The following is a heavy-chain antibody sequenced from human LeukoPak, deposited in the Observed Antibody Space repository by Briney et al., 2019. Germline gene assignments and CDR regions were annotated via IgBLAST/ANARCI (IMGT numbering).Heavy chain of an antibody. CDR3: AQAPTRYCSSTSCYRVIGHNWFDP. J-gene: IGHJ5*02. V-gene: IGHV3-23*01. CDR2: ISGSGGST. CDR1: GFTFSSYG. D-gene: IGHD2-2*02. Sequence: PGGSLRLSCAASGFTFSSYGMSWVRQAPGKGLEWVSAISGSGGSTYYADSVKGRFTISRDNSKNTLYLQMNSLRAEDTAVYYCAQAPTRYCSSTSCYRVIGHNWFDPWGQGTLVTVSS.